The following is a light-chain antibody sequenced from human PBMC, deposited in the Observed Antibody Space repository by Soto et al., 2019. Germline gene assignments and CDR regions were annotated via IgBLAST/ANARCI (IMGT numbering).Light chain of an antibody. CDR3: SSYAGINNFFV. CDR1: SSDVGGYNY. CDR2: EVS. J-gene: IGLJ1*01. Sequence: QSALTQPPSASGSPGQSVTISCTGTSSDVGGYNYVSWYQQHPGKAPKLMIYEVSKRPAGVPDRFSGSKSGNTASPTVSGLQAEDEADYYCSSYAGINNFFVFGTGTKLTVL. V-gene: IGLV2-8*01.